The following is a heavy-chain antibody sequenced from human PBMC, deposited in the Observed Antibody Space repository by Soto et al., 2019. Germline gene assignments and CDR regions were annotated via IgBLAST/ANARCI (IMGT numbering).Heavy chain of an antibody. CDR2: IIPILGIA. Sequence: QVQLVQSGAEVKKPGSSVKVSCKASGGTFSSYTISWVRQAPGQGLEWMGRIIPILGIANYAQKFQGRVTITEDKSTSTAYMEVSSLRSEDTAVYYCARAGRGYSYGYFDYWGQGTLVTVSS. D-gene: IGHD5-18*01. CDR1: GGTFSSYT. CDR3: ARAGRGYSYGYFDY. J-gene: IGHJ4*02. V-gene: IGHV1-69*02.